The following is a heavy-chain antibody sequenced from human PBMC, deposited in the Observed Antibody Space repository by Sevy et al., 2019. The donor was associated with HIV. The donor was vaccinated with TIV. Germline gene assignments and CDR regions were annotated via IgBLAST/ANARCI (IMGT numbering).Heavy chain of an antibody. Sequence: ASVKVSCKASGYTFTSYDINWVRQATGQGLEWMGWMNPNSGNTGYAQKFQGRVTITRNTSISTAYMELNSLRSEDTAVYYCARGGWGYDFWGGYYNYWGQGTLVTVSS. CDR2: MNPNSGNT. J-gene: IGHJ4*02. CDR3: ARGGWGYDFWGGYYNY. D-gene: IGHD3-3*01. V-gene: IGHV1-8*03. CDR1: GYTFTSYD.